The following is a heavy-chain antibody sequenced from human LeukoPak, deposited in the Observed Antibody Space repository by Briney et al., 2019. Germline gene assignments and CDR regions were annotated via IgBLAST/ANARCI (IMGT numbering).Heavy chain of an antibody. CDR1: GFIFSNAW. CDR2: ISYDGSNK. Sequence: GGSLRLSCAASGFIFSNAWMSWVRQAPGKGLEWVAVISYDGSNKYYADSVKGRFTISRDNSKNTLYLQMNSLRAEDTAVYYCARDGLLGYFDYWGQGTLVTVSS. V-gene: IGHV3-30-3*01. J-gene: IGHJ4*02. CDR3: ARDGLLGYFDY. D-gene: IGHD2-8*02.